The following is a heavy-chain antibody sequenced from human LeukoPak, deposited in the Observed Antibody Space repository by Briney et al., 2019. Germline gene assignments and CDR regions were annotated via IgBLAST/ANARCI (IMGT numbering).Heavy chain of an antibody. CDR2: INWNGVST. J-gene: IGHJ4*02. Sequence: GGSLRLSCAASGFTFYDYGMTWVRQGRGKGVEWVSGINWNGVSTGYADSVKGRFTISRDNAKNSLYLQMNSLRVEDTALYYCARADHIVVVTATYFDYWGQGTLVTVSS. V-gene: IGHV3-20*04. CDR1: GFTFYDYG. D-gene: IGHD2-21*02. CDR3: ARADHIVVVTATYFDY.